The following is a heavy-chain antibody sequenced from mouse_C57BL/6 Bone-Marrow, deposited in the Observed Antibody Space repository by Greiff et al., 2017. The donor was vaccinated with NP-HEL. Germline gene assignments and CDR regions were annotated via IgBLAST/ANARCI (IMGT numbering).Heavy chain of an antibody. V-gene: IGHV1-59*01. CDR1: GYTFTSYW. Sequence: QVQLQQSGAELVRPGTSVKLSCKASGYTFTSYWMHWVKQRPGQGLEWIGVIDPSDSYTNYNQKFKGKATLTVDTSSSTAYMQLSSLTSEDSAVYYCARTLMDYWGQGTSVTVSS. J-gene: IGHJ4*01. CDR3: ARTLMDY. CDR2: IDPSDSYT.